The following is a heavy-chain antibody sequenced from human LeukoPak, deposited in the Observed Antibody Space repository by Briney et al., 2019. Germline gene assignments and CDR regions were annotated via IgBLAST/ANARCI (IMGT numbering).Heavy chain of an antibody. CDR3: AREVRFLEWLPHAFDY. D-gene: IGHD3-3*01. Sequence: SETPSLTCTVSGGSISSGSYYWSWIRQPAGKGLEWIGRIYTSGSTNYNPSLKSRVTISVDTSKNQFSLKLSSVTAADTAVYYCAREVRFLEWLPHAFDYWGQGTLVTVSS. J-gene: IGHJ4*02. V-gene: IGHV4-61*02. CDR1: GGSISSGSYY. CDR2: IYTSGST.